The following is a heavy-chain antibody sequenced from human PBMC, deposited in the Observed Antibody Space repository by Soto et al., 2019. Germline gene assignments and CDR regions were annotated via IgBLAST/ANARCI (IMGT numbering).Heavy chain of an antibody. CDR1: GDTFNFYT. Sequence: QVQLVQSGADVQRPGSSVRVSCKASGDTFNFYTINWVRQAPGQGPQWMGRINPILSMSNYAPRFQGRVTMTADKSTSTAYMELSSLRSEDTAMYYCATSYGSGYRAFDSWGQGALVTVSS. V-gene: IGHV1-69*02. CDR2: INPILSMS. CDR3: ATSYGSGYRAFDS. D-gene: IGHD3-10*01. J-gene: IGHJ4*02.